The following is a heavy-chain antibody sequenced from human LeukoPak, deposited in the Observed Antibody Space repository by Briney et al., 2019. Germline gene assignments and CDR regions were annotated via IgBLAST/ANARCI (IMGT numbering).Heavy chain of an antibody. Sequence: SCKVSGYTLTELSMHWVRPAPGKGLEWVAVISYDGRNKYYADSVKGRFTISRDNSKNTLYLQMNSLRAEDTAVYYCARDAVPLSRGGSNSYLFDYWGQGTLVTASS. J-gene: IGHJ4*02. V-gene: IGHV3-30*04. CDR3: ARDAVPLSRGGSNSYLFDY. CDR1: GYTLTELS. D-gene: IGHD2-15*01. CDR2: ISYDGRNK.